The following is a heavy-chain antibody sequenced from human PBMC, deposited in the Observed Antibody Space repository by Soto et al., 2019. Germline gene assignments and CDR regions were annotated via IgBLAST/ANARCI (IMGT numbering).Heavy chain of an antibody. D-gene: IGHD2-2*01. CDR1: VFTFSTFG. Sequence: ESGGGVVQPGRSLRLSCAASVFTFSTFGIHWVRQAPGKGLEWVAVISHDGRSKFYGDSVKGRFTISRDNSKNTLSLEMNSLRAEDTAVYYCAKDRGYCDSSSCYLGHAFDIWGQGTMVSVSS. J-gene: IGHJ3*02. CDR3: AKDRGYCDSSSCYLGHAFDI. CDR2: ISHDGRSK. V-gene: IGHV3-30*18.